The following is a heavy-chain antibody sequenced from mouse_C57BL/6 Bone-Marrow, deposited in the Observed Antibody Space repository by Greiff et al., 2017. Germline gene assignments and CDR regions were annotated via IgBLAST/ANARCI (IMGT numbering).Heavy chain of an antibody. CDR3: SRQLPTVISTQYFYA. CDR1: GFTFSSST. J-gene: IGHJ1*03. CDR2: ISGGGGNT. Sequence: EVQLVESGGGLAQPGGSLKLSCPASGFTFSSSTMSWVRQTPEKRLQWVAAISGGGGNTYYPDSVKGRFTLSRDNDKNILYLQMSSLRSEDTALYYCSRQLPTVISTQYFYAWLTRTTVTVSS. D-gene: IGHD1-1*01. V-gene: IGHV5-9*01.